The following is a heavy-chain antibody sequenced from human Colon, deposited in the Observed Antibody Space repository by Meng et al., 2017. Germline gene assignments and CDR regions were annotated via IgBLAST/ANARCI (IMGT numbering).Heavy chain of an antibody. CDR3: ARGGIAAAGTRKNYFDY. V-gene: IGHV3-74*01. CDR2: INSDGSST. CDR1: GFTFSSYW. Sequence: GESLKISCAASGFTFSSYWMHWVRQAPGKGLVWVSRINSDGSSTSYADSVKGRFTISRDNAENTLYLQMNSLRAEDTAVYYCARGGIAAAGTRKNYFDYWGQGTLVTVSS. D-gene: IGHD6-13*01. J-gene: IGHJ4*02.